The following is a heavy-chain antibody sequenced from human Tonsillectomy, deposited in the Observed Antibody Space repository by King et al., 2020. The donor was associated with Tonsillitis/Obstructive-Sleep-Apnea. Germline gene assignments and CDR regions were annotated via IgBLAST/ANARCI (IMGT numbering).Heavy chain of an antibody. J-gene: IGHJ3*01. CDR3: AKHGVITFSGVAGDTLAF. CDR1: GFTFSKYA. Sequence: VQLVESGGGLVQPGGSLRLSCAASGFTFSKYAMNLVRQAPGKGLEWVSGISASGGTTYYADAVKGRFTISRDNSKNTLYLQMNSLRAEDTAASYSAKHGVITFSGVAGDTLAFWGQGTMVTVSS. CDR2: ISASGGTT. V-gene: IGHV3-23*04. D-gene: IGHD3-3*01.